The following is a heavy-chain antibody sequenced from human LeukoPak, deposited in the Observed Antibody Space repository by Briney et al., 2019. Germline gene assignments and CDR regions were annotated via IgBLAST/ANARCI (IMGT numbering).Heavy chain of an antibody. Sequence: SETLSLTCAVYGGSFSGYYWSWIRQPPGKGLEWIGEINHSGSTNYNPSLKSRVTISVDMSKNQFSLKLSSVTAADTAVYYCAYGGPLLFDYWGQGTLVTVSS. CDR2: INHSGST. CDR3: AYGGPLLFDY. J-gene: IGHJ4*02. V-gene: IGHV4-34*01. CDR1: GGSFSGYY. D-gene: IGHD4-23*01.